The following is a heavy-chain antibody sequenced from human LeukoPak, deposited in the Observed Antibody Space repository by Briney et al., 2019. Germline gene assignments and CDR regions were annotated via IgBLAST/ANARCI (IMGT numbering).Heavy chain of an antibody. CDR1: GGSFSGYY. Sequence: SETLSLTCAVYGGSFSGYYWSWIRQPPGKGLEWIGEINHSGSTNYNPSLKSRVTISVDTSKNQFSLKLSSVTAADTAEYYCARSGFLAARRGFYYYYYMDVWGKGTTVTVSS. J-gene: IGHJ6*03. CDR3: ARSGFLAARRGFYYYYYMDV. V-gene: IGHV4-34*01. D-gene: IGHD6-6*01. CDR2: INHSGST.